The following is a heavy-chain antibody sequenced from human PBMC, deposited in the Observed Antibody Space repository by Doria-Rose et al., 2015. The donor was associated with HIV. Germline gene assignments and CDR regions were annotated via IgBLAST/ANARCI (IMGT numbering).Heavy chain of an antibody. V-gene: IGHV2-26*01. J-gene: IGHJ4*02. CDR3: ARIKSSRWYHKYYFDF. Sequence: QITLKESGPVLVKPTETLTLTCTVSGVSLSSPGMGVSWIRQPPGKALEWLAIIFSDDERFYKTSLKSRLTISRGTSKSQVVLTMTDMDPVDTATYYCARIKSSRWYHKYYFDFWGQGTLVIVSA. CDR1: GVSLSSPGMG. D-gene: IGHD6-13*01. CDR2: IFSDDER.